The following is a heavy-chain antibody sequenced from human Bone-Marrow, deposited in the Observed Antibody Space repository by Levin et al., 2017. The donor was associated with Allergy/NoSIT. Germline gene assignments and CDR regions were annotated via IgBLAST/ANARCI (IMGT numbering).Heavy chain of an antibody. CDR3: ARGAIGAAGIFDF. D-gene: IGHD6-13*01. CDR1: GDSADSISSHF. CDR2: FYARGTI. Sequence: PSETLSLTCIVSGDSADSISSHFWSWIRLPAGKGLEWIGRFYARGTINYKPSLKNRVSMSLDTSKNLFFLNLTSVTAADSGVYYCARGAIGAAGIFDFWGQGSLVTVSS. J-gene: IGHJ4*02. V-gene: IGHV4-4*07.